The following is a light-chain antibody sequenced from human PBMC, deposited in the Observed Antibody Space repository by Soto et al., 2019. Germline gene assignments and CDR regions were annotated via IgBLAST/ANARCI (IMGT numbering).Light chain of an antibody. CDR1: QSVSSN. J-gene: IGKJ5*01. CDR2: GAS. V-gene: IGKV3-20*01. CDR3: QQYGDSPRT. Sequence: EIVMPQSQATLSVSPVERAPIYFRASQSVSSNLAWYQQKPGQAPRLLIYGASTRATGIPDRFSGSGSGTDFTLTIARLEPEDFAVYYCQQYGDSPRTFGQGTRLEIK.